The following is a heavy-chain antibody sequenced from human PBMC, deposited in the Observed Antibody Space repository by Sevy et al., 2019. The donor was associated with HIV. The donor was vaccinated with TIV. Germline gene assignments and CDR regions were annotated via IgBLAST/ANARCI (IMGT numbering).Heavy chain of an antibody. CDR2: IYYTGTT. J-gene: IGHJ6*02. D-gene: IGHD1-7*01. Sequence: SETLSLTCTVSGGSISSSSYYWAWIRQSPGKGLEWIGSIYYTGTTHSNPSLKSRVTISKDISKNQFFLRLRSVTAADTAMYFCARRNSMGTYTLDVWGQGTTVTVSS. CDR3: ARRNSMGTYTLDV. V-gene: IGHV4-39*01. CDR1: GGSISSSSYY.